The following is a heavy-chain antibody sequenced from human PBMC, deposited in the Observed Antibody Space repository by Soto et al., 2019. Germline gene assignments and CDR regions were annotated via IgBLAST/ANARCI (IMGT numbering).Heavy chain of an antibody. CDR3: ARGADLSIAVAGADFDY. CDR2: INPSGGST. CDR1: GYTFTSYY. J-gene: IGHJ4*02. D-gene: IGHD6-19*01. Sequence: ASVKVSCKASGYTFTSYYMHWVRQAPGQGLEWMGIINPSGGSTSYAQKFQGRVTMTRDTSTSTVYMELSSLRSEDTAVYYCARGADLSIAVAGADFDYWGQGTLVTVSS. V-gene: IGHV1-46*03.